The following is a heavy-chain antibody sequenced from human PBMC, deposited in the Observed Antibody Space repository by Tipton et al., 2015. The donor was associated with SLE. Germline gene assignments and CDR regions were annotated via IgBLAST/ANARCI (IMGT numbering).Heavy chain of an antibody. CDR1: GGSISSYY. J-gene: IGHJ4*02. D-gene: IGHD1-14*01. V-gene: IGHV4-59*12. CDR3: ARSPPPGGTNPYYFDY. Sequence: TLSLTCTVSGGSISSYYWSWIRQPPGKGLEWIGYIYYSGSTNYNPSLKSRVTISVDTSKNQFSLKLSSVTAADTAVYYCARSPPPGGTNPYYFDYWGQGTLVTVSS. CDR2: IYYSGST.